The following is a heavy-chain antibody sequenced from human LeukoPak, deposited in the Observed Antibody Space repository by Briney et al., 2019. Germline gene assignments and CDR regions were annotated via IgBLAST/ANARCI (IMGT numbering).Heavy chain of an antibody. CDR1: GFTFSGSA. Sequence: GGSLRLSCAASGFTFSGSAMHWVRQASGKGPEWVGRIRSKANSYATAYAASVKGRFTISRDDSKNTAYLQMNSLKTEDTAVYYCTRPLPRIAVAVPGYWGQGTLVTVSS. D-gene: IGHD6-19*01. CDR2: IRSKANSYAT. V-gene: IGHV3-73*01. CDR3: TRPLPRIAVAVPGY. J-gene: IGHJ4*02.